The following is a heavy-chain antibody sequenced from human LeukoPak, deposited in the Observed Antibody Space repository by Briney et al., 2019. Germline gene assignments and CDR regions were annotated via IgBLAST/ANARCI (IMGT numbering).Heavy chain of an antibody. J-gene: IGHJ4*02. Sequence: GGSLRLSCAASGLTLSGYWMHWVRQAPGKGLVWVSRNGDASSTSYADSVKGRFTISRDNAKSTLYLQMNSLRVEDTAVYYCARAHGNTYGYFEYWGQGTLVTVSS. CDR1: GLTLSGYW. CDR2: NGDASST. CDR3: ARAHGNTYGYFEY. V-gene: IGHV3-74*01. D-gene: IGHD5-18*01.